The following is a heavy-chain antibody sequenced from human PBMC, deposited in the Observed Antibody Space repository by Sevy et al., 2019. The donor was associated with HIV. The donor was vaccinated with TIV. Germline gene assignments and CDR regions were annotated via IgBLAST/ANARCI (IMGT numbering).Heavy chain of an antibody. V-gene: IGHV4-61*02. CDR2: IYTSGST. J-gene: IGHJ4*02. CDR3: ATTIALAAFVY. CDR1: GGSFSSSSYY. D-gene: IGHD2-8*02. Sequence: SETLSLTCTVSGGSFSSSSYYWNWIRQPAGRGLEWIGRIYTSGSTNYNPSLNSRVTMSVDTSKNQFSLKLSSVTAADTAVYYGATTIALAAFVYWGQGNLVTVSS.